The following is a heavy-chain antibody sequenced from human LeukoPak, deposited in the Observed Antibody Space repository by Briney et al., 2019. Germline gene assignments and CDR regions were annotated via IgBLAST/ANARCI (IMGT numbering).Heavy chain of an antibody. D-gene: IGHD3-22*01. CDR2: INHSGST. CDR1: GGSFSGYY. CDR3: ARTLTLYDSSGYPPVAFDY. V-gene: IGHV4-34*01. Sequence: SETLSLTCAVYGGSFSGYYWSWIRQPPGKGLEWIGEINHSGSTNYNPSLKSRVTISVDTSKNQFSLKLSSVTAADTAVYYCARTLTLYDSSGYPPVAFDYWGQGTLVTVPS. J-gene: IGHJ4*02.